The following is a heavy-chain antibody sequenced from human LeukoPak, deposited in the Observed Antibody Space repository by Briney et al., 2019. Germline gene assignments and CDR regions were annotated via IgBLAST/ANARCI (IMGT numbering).Heavy chain of an antibody. D-gene: IGHD5-18*01. Sequence: ASVKVSCKASGYTFTSYAMHWVRRAPGQRLEWMGWINAGNGNTKYSQEFQGRVTITRDTSASTAYMELSSLRSEDMAVYYCARGVDTAMVGFDYWGQGTLITVSS. J-gene: IGHJ4*02. V-gene: IGHV1-3*03. CDR1: GYTFTSYA. CDR3: ARGVDTAMVGFDY. CDR2: INAGNGNT.